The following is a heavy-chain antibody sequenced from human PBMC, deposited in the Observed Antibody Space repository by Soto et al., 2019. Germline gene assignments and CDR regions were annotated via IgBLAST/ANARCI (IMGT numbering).Heavy chain of an antibody. CDR3: ARDGGRHSGGIDY. CDR2: IIPIFGTA. J-gene: IGHJ4*02. CDR1: GGTFSSYS. D-gene: IGHD1-26*01. Sequence: QVQLVQSGAEVKKPGSSVKVSCKASGGTFSSYSINWVRQAPGQGLEWMGEIIPIFGTANYAQKFQGRVTITADESTSTAYMELSSLRSEDTAVYDCARDGGRHSGGIDYWGQGTLVTASS. V-gene: IGHV1-69*01.